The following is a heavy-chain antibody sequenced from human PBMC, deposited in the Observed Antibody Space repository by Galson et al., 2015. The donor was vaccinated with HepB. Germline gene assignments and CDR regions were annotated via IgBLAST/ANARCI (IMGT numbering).Heavy chain of an antibody. CDR2: INPNSGGT. Sequence: SVKVSCKASGYTFTGYYMHWVRQAPGQGLEWMGWINPNSGGTNYAQKFQGWVTMTRDTSISTAYMELSRLRSDDTAVYYCARSRMVRGVKGPPPMDVWGQGTTVTVSS. CDR3: ARSRMVRGVKGPPPMDV. CDR1: GYTFTGYY. V-gene: IGHV1-2*04. J-gene: IGHJ6*02. D-gene: IGHD3-10*01.